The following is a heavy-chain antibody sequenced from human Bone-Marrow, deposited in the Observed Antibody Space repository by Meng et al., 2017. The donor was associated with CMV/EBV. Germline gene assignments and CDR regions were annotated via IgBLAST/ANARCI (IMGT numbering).Heavy chain of an antibody. CDR3: ARRLPIVEGATTFDY. J-gene: IGHJ4*02. V-gene: IGHV1-18*04. D-gene: IGHD2-21*01. CDR1: GYTFTGYY. Sequence: ASVKVSCKASGYTFTGYYMHWVRQTPGQGLEWMGWITTYNDNRNYGEKFQDRLSLTTDTSTSTAYMELRSLTSDDTAVYYCARRLPIVEGATTFDYWGQGTLVTVSS. CDR2: ITTYNDNR.